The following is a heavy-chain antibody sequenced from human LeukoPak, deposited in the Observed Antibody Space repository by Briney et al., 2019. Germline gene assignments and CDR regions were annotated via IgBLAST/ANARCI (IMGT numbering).Heavy chain of an antibody. CDR1: GYTFTSYY. Sequence: ASVTVSCKASGYTFTSYYMHWVRQAPGQGLEWVGWINPNSGGTNYAQKFQGRVTMTRDTSISTAYMELSRLRSDDTAVYYCAREHSFDWNYAYDPWGQGTLVTVSS. CDR3: AREHSFDWNYAYDP. D-gene: IGHD1-7*01. V-gene: IGHV1-2*02. J-gene: IGHJ5*02. CDR2: INPNSGGT.